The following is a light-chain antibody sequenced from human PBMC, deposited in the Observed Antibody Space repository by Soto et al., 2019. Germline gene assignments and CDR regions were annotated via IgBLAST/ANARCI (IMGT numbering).Light chain of an antibody. CDR3: QQRSKLPQT. Sequence: LTQSPGTLSLSPGERATLSCRASQSVSDYLAWYQQKAGQPPRVLIYGASNRATDIPARFSGSGSGTDFTLTISRLEPEDSAVYYCQQRSKLPQTFGGGTRVEIK. CDR1: QSVSDY. CDR2: GAS. J-gene: IGKJ4*01. V-gene: IGKV3-11*01.